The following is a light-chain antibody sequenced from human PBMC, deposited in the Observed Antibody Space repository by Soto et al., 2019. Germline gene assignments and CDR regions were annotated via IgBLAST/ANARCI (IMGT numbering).Light chain of an antibody. CDR1: SSDVGAYNY. V-gene: IGLV2-8*01. Sequence: QSALTQPPSASGSPGQSVTISCTGTSSDVGAYNYVSWYQQHPGKGPKLMIYEVSKRPSGVPDCFSGSKSGNTASLTVSGLQAEDETDYYCSSYAGSNTYVFGTGTKVTVL. CDR2: EVS. CDR3: SSYAGSNTYV. J-gene: IGLJ1*01.